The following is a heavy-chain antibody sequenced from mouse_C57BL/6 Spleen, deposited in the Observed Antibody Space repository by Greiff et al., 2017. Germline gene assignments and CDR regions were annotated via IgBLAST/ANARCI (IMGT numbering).Heavy chain of an antibody. CDR1: GFTFSDYG. D-gene: IGHD2-14*01. CDR2: ISSGSSTI. CDR3: ARTMGTTKRFAY. Sequence: EVKLMESGGGLVKPGGSLKLSCAASGFTFSDYGMHWVRQAPEKGLEWVAYISSGSSTIYYADTVKGRFTISRDNATNTLFLQMTSLRSEDTAMEYCARTMGTTKRFAYWGQGTLVTVSA. V-gene: IGHV5-17*01. J-gene: IGHJ3*01.